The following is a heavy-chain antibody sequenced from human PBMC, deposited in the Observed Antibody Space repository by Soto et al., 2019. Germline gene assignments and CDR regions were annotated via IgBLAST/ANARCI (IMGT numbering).Heavy chain of an antibody. J-gene: IGHJ5*02. Sequence: SVKVSCKASGGTFSSYTISWVRQAPGQGLEWMGRIIPILGIANYAQKFQGRVTITADKSTSTAYMELSSLRSEDTAVYYCARDPIAAAGTADNWFDPWGQGTLVTVSS. V-gene: IGHV1-69*04. CDR2: IIPILGIA. CDR3: ARDPIAAAGTADNWFDP. D-gene: IGHD6-13*01. CDR1: GGTFSSYT.